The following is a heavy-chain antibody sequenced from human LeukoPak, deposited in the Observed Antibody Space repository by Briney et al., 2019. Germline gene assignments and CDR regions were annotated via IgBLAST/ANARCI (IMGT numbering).Heavy chain of an antibody. Sequence: SETLSLTCTVSGGSISSYYWSWIRQPPGKGLEWIGYIYYSGSTNYNPSLKSRVTISVDTSKNQFSLKLSSVTAADMAVYYCARGRIAAAGTGPYYYGMDVWGQGTTVTVSS. CDR3: ARGRIAAAGTGPYYYGMDV. J-gene: IGHJ6*02. V-gene: IGHV4-59*01. CDR1: GGSISSYY. CDR2: IYYSGST. D-gene: IGHD6-13*01.